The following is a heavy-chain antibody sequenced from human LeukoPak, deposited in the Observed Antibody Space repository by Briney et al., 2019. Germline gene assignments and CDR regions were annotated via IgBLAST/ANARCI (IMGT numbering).Heavy chain of an antibody. V-gene: IGHV3-30*03. Sequence: GGSLRLSCAASGFTFSRYGMHWVRQAPDKGLEWVAVMSYDGNNEYYTDSVKGRFTISRDSSKNTLHLQMNSLRTEDTAVYYCARESSGLDIWGQGTMVTVSS. D-gene: IGHD3/OR15-3a*01. CDR2: MSYDGNNE. CDR3: ARESSGLDI. J-gene: IGHJ3*02. CDR1: GFTFSRYG.